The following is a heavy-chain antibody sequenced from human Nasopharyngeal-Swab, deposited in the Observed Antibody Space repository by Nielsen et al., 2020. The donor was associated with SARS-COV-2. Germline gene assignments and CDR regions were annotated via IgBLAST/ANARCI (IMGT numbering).Heavy chain of an antibody. J-gene: IGHJ4*02. Sequence: SETLSLTCTVSGGSINSGGYYWSWIRQHPGKGLEWIGYIYYSGSTYYNPSLKSRVTISVDTSKNQFSLKLSSVTAADTAVYYCTTVAGSYGRFDYWGQGTLVTVSS. CDR3: TTVAGSYGRFDY. CDR1: GGSINSGGYY. V-gene: IGHV4-31*03. D-gene: IGHD1-26*01. CDR2: IYYSGST.